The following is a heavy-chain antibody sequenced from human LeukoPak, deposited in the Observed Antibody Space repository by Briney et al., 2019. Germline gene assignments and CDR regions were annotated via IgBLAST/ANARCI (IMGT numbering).Heavy chain of an antibody. CDR2: IKPNSGDT. J-gene: IGHJ4*02. V-gene: IGHV1-2*02. D-gene: IGHD1-20*01. CDR1: VYTFTDYY. CDR3: ARVEGISATTGD. Sequence: GASVTVSFTASVYTFTDYYIHWVRQAPGQGGERVGDIKPNSGDTNYAQKVQGRGTITRDTSISTAYMEVSSLTSDDTALYYCARVEGISATTGDWGQGTLVTVSS.